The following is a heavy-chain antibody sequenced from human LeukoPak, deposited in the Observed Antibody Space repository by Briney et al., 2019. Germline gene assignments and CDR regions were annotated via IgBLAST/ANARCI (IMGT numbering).Heavy chain of an antibody. CDR1: GASITSSSDY. D-gene: IGHD5-12*01. CDR2: INYSGRA. CDR3: ARVGGQSGSTPFDY. Sequence: SETLSLTCAVSGASITSSSDYWGWIRQPPGKGLEWVGSINYSGRANYNPSLKSRVTISVDTSKNQFSLKLSSVTAADTAVYYCARVGGQSGSTPFDYWGQGTLVTVSS. V-gene: IGHV4-39*07. J-gene: IGHJ4*02.